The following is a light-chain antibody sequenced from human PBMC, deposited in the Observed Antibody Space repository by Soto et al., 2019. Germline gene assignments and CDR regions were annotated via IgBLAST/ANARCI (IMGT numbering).Light chain of an antibody. V-gene: IGLV1-44*01. CDR1: SSNVGSNT. CDR2: HNN. J-gene: IGLJ2*01. CDR3: AVWYDTLKAVV. Sequence: QAVVTQPPSAFGTPGQRVTISCSGSSSNVGSNTVDWYQLLPGTAPKLLIYHNNQRPSGVPDRLSGSKSGTSASLAISGLQSEDEADYYCAVWYDTLKAVVFGGGTKVTVL.